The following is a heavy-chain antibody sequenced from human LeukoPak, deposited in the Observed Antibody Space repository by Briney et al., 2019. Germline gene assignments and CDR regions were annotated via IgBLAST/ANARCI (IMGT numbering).Heavy chain of an antibody. V-gene: IGHV3-66*01. CDR3: ASKLTTGY. CDR1: GLTVSSNY. CDR2: IYSGGTT. D-gene: IGHD4-17*01. Sequence: GGSLRPSCVVSGLTVSSNYMSWVRQAPGKGLEWVSVIYSGGTTNYADSVKGRFLVYRDNSKNTLYLQMNSLRAEDTAVYYCASKLTTGYWGQGTLVTVS. J-gene: IGHJ4*02.